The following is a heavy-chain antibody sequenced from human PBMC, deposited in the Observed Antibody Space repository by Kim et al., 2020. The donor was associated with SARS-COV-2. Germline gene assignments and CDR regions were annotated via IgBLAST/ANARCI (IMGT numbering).Heavy chain of an antibody. J-gene: IGHJ4*02. CDR1: GFTFSSYA. V-gene: IGHV3-23*01. CDR2: ITGSGGST. Sequence: GGSLRLSCAASGFTFSSYAMSWVRQAPGKGLEWVSAITGSGGSTYYADSVKGRFTISRDSSENTLYLQMNSLRAEDTAVYYCATCSGGSCYLPLDYWGQGALVTVSS. CDR3: ATCSGGSCYLPLDY. D-gene: IGHD2-15*01.